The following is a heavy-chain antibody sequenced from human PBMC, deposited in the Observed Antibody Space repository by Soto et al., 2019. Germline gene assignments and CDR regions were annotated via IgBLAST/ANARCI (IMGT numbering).Heavy chain of an antibody. D-gene: IGHD2-15*01. V-gene: IGHV4-39*01. CDR1: GYSVTSSDYY. CDR3: APLSVSLSGPYGIHV. Sequence: PSETLSLTCRVSGYSVTSSDYYCGCIRQPPGKGLELIGSMFYSGLTYYNPSLKSRVTLSVDTSKNQFSVRLNSVTAADTAVYYCAPLSVSLSGPYGIHVWGQGTTVTVSS. J-gene: IGHJ6*02. CDR2: MFYSGLT.